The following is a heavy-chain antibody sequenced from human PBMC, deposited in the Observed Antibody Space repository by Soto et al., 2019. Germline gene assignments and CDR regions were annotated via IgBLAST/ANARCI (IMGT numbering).Heavy chain of an antibody. CDR2: IIPIFGTA. D-gene: IGHD6-13*01. CDR3: AAAAGYYYYYGMDV. V-gene: IGHV1-69*13. CDR1: GGTFSSYA. J-gene: IGHJ6*02. Sequence: GASVKVSCKASGGTFSSYAISWVRQAPGQELEWMGGIIPIFGTANYAQKFQGRVTITADESTSTAYMELSSLRSEDTAVYYCAAAAGYYYYYGMDVWGQGTTVTSP.